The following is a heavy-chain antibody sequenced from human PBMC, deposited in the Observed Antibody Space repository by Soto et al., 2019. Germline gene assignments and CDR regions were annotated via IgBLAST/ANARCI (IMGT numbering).Heavy chain of an antibody. V-gene: IGHV4-31*03. CDR2: IYYSGST. J-gene: IGHJ6*03. CDR3: AREVKRWFGEHYDYYYYYMDV. D-gene: IGHD3-10*01. Sequence: QVQLQESGPGLVKPSQTLSLTCTVSGGSISSGGYYWSWIRQHPGKGLEWIGYIYYSGSTYYNPSLKSRVTISVDTSKNQFSLKLSSVTAADTAVYYCAREVKRWFGEHYDYYYYYMDVWGKGTTVTVSS. CDR1: GGSISSGGYY.